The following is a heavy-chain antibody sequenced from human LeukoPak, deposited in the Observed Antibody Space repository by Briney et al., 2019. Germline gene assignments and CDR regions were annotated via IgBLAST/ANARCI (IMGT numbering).Heavy chain of an antibody. D-gene: IGHD4-17*01. CDR3: AKVTSRTNGDYGMDV. V-gene: IGHV3-30*18. J-gene: IGHJ6*02. CDR2: ISYDGSNK. CDR1: GFTFSSYG. Sequence: QSGGSLRLSCAASGFTFSSYGMHWVRQAPGKGLEWVAVISYDGSNKYYADSVKGRFTISRDNSKNTLYLQMNSLRAEDTAVYYCAKVTSRTNGDYGMDVWGQGTTVTVSS.